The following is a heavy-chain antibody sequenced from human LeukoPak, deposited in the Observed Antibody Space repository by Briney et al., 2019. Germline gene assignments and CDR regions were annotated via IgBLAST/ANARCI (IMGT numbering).Heavy chain of an antibody. J-gene: IGHJ4*02. CDR3: ARGQEWKLL. CDR1: GYTFTSYG. Sequence: GASVKVSCKASGYTFTSYGISWVRQAPGQGLEWMGWISAYNGNTNYAQKFQGRVTITADESTSTAYMELSSLRSEDTAVYYCARGQEWKLLWGQGTLVTVSS. CDR2: ISAYNGNT. V-gene: IGHV1-18*01. D-gene: IGHD1-26*01.